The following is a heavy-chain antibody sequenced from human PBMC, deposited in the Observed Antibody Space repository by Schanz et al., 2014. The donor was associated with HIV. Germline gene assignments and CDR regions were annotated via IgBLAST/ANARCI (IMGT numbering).Heavy chain of an antibody. Sequence: QVQLVESGGGVVQPGTSLRLSCVASGFTFGTFSMQWVRHAPGKGLEWLAFIWSDGSAQYCLDSVKDRFAVSRDNSRNTLYLQMTRLRVEDTGVYFCARGDGWEGYLDAWGQGTLVTVSS. CDR3: ARGDGWEGYLDA. CDR2: IWSDGSAQ. V-gene: IGHV3-33*01. CDR1: GFTFGTFS. D-gene: IGHD1-26*01. J-gene: IGHJ5*02.